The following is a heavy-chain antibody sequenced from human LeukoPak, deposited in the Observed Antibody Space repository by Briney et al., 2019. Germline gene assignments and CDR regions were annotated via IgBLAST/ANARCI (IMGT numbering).Heavy chain of an antibody. V-gene: IGHV3-53*01. J-gene: IGHJ2*01. CDR2: IYSSGSI. CDR1: GFSVSSNY. D-gene: IGHD1-26*01. Sequence: GGSLRLSCAASGFSVSSNYMSWVRQAPGKGLEWVSVIYSSGSIYYADSVKGRFTISRDNSKNTLYLQMNSLRAEDTAIYYCARDRTVGASYWYFDLWGRGTLVTVSS. CDR3: ARDRTVGASYWYFDL.